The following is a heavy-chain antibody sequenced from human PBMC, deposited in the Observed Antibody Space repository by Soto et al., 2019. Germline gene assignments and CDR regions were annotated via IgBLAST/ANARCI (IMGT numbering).Heavy chain of an antibody. J-gene: IGHJ3*02. CDR3: ARVWGGAFDI. Sequence: PETLSLTCTVSCDSLSRSDYYWGWIRQPPGKGLEWIGNIYYSGSTNYNPSLKSRVTISVDTSKNQFSLKLSSVTAADTAVYYCARVWGGAFDIWGQGTVVTVSS. V-gene: IGHV4-61*08. CDR2: IYYSGST. CDR1: CDSLSRSDYY. D-gene: IGHD3-10*01.